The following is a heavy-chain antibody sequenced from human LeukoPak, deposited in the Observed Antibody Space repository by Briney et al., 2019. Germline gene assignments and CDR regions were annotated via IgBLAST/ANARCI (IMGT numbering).Heavy chain of an antibody. CDR2: LAYDGTNQ. CDR1: GFTFNIYA. Sequence: PGRSLRLSCVTFGFTFNIYAMHWVRHAPGKGLEWVALLAYDGTNQYYADSVKGRFTISRDNSKNTLYLQMNSLRAEDTAVYYCAKSGYNRFDYWGQGTLVTVSS. D-gene: IGHD5-24*01. CDR3: AKSGYNRFDY. J-gene: IGHJ4*02. V-gene: IGHV3-30*04.